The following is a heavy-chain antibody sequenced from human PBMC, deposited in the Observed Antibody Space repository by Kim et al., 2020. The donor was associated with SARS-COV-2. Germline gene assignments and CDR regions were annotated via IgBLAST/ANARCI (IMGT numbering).Heavy chain of an antibody. D-gene: IGHD1-26*01. CDR2: INPNSGGT. J-gene: IGHJ5*02. CDR3: ARGAKGIVGTSEDWFHP. CDR1: GYTFTGYY. Sequence: ASVKVSCKSSGYTFTGYYIHWVRQAPGQGLEWMGRINPNSGGTNYAQKFQDRVTMTRDTSISTAYMELSRLRSDDTGVYYCARGAKGIVGTSEDWFHPWGQGTLVTVSS. V-gene: IGHV1-2*05.